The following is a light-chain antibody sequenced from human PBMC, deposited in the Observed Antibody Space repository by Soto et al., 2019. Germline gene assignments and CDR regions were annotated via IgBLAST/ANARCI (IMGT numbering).Light chain of an antibody. CDR1: QRITSY. V-gene: IGKV3-11*01. J-gene: IGKJ2*01. CDR2: DAT. Sequence: EVVLTQSPATLSLSPGERATLSCRASQRITSYLAWYQQKPGQAPRLLIYDATNRVAGVPARFSGSRSGTAFTITISTLQPEDFAVYYCQQRSDWQYTFGQGTKVELK. CDR3: QQRSDWQYT.